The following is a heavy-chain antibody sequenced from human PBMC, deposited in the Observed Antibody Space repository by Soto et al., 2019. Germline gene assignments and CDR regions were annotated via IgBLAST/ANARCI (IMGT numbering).Heavy chain of an antibody. CDR3: AKDPQYCSGGSCYGGRQGWFDP. V-gene: IGHV3-30*18. CDR1: GFTFSSYG. CDR2: ISYDGSKK. D-gene: IGHD2-15*01. J-gene: IGHJ5*02. Sequence: QVQLVESGGGVVQPGRSLRLSCAASGFTFSSYGMHWVRQAPGKGLEWVAVISYDGSKKYYADSVKGRFTIARDNSKNTLYLQMNSLRAEDTAVYYFAKDPQYCSGGSCYGGRQGWFDPWGQGTLVTVSS.